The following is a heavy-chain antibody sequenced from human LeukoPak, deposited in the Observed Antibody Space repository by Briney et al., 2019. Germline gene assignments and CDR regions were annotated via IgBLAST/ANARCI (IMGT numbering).Heavy chain of an antibody. D-gene: IGHD3-22*01. CDR1: GGSTSSSSYY. CDR2: IYYSGST. J-gene: IGHJ5*02. V-gene: IGHV4-39*07. CDR3: ARDLSITMIVVAPTGWFDP. Sequence: SETLSLTCTVSGGSTSSSSYYWGWIRQPPGKGLEWIGSIYYSGSTYYNPSLKSRVTISVDTSKNQFSLKLSSVTAADTAVYYCARDLSITMIVVAPTGWFDPWGQGTLVTVSS.